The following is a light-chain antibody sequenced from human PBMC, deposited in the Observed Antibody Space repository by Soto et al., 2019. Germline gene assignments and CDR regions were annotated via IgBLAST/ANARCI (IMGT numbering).Light chain of an antibody. J-gene: IGKJ4*01. CDR1: QSVLYSSNNKNY. Sequence: DIVMTQSPDSLAVSLGERATIYCKSSQSVLYSSNNKNYLAWYQQKPGQPPKLLIYWASTRESGVPDRFSGSGSGTDFTLTISSLQAEDVAVYYCQQYYITPLTFGGGTK. V-gene: IGKV4-1*01. CDR2: WAS. CDR3: QQYYITPLT.